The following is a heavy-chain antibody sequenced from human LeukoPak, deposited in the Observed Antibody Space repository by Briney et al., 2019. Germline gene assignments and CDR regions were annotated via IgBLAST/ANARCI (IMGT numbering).Heavy chain of an antibody. D-gene: IGHD2-2*01. CDR1: GDPIRSYF. CDR3: AGFVVGDHNWFDP. CDR2: IYYSGST. J-gene: IGHJ5*02. V-gene: IGHV4-59*06. Sequence: KPSETLSLTCSVSGDPIRSYFWSWIRQHPGKGLEWIGCIYYSGSTYYNPSLKSRVTISVDTSKNQFSLKLSSVTAADTAVYYCAGFVVGDHNWFDPWGQGTLVTVSS.